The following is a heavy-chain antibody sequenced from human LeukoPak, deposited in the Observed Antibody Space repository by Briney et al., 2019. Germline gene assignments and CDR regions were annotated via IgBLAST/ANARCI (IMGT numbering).Heavy chain of an antibody. D-gene: IGHD5-12*01. CDR2: IHYSGST. V-gene: IGHV4-59*01. CDR1: GGSFSRYY. J-gene: IGHJ6*02. Sequence: SETLSLTCTVSGGSFSRYYWSWIRQPPGKGLEWIGNIHYSGSTNYNPSLKSRLTISIDTSKNRFSLRLSSVTSVDTAVYYCARVSGATITTYYGMDVWGQGTTVTVS. CDR3: ARVSGATITTYYGMDV.